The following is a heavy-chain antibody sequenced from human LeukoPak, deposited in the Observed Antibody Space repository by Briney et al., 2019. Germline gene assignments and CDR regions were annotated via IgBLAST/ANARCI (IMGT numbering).Heavy chain of an antibody. D-gene: IGHD3-10*01. V-gene: IGHV1-69-2*01. CDR1: GYTFTDYY. CDR2: VDPEDGET. Sequence: ASVKVSCKVSGYTFTDYYMHWVQQAPGKGLEWMGLVDPEDGETIYAEKFQGRVTITADTSTDTAYMELSSLRSEDTALYYCATDLTMVRGVTNWFDPWGQGTLVTVSS. J-gene: IGHJ5*02. CDR3: ATDLTMVRGVTNWFDP.